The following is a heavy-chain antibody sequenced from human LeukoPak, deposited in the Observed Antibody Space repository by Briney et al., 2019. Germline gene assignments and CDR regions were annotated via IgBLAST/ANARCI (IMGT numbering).Heavy chain of an antibody. CDR2: IYYSGST. J-gene: IGHJ6*02. D-gene: IGHD6-13*01. CDR1: GASVSRGGYY. V-gene: IGHV4-61*08. CDR3: ARDGGYSSSWPYYYYGMDV. Sequence: SETLSLTCTVSGASVSRGGYYWSWIRQPPGKGLEWIGYIYYSGSTNYNPSLKSRVTISVDTSKNQFSLKLSSVTAADTAVYYCARDGGYSSSWPYYYYGMDVWGQGTTVTVSS.